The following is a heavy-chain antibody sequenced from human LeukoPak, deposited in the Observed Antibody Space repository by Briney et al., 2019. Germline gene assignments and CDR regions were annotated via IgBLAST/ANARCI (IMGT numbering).Heavy chain of an antibody. CDR2: IGHNGST. CDR1: GGSFSAYN. D-gene: IGHD6-13*01. CDR3: ARARRIAAAGLYYFDY. V-gene: IGHV4-34*01. J-gene: IGHJ4*02. Sequence: PSETLSLTCAVYGGSFSAYNWTWIRQPPGKGLEWIGEIGHNGSTNYNPSLKGRVTISVDTSKNQFSLKVTSVTAADTAVYYCARARRIAAAGLYYFDYWGQGTLVTVSS.